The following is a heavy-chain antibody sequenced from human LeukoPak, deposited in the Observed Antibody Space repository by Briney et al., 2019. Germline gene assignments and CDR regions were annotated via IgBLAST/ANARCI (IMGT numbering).Heavy chain of an antibody. CDR2: ISYDGSNK. J-gene: IGHJ4*02. D-gene: IGHD3-22*01. Sequence: GRSLRLSCAASGFTFSSYGTHWVRQAPGKGLEWVAVISYDGSNKYYADSVKGRFTISRDNSKNTLYLQMNSLRAEDTAVYYCAKEATYYYDSSGYDYIDYFDYWGQGTLVTVSS. CDR3: AKEATYYYDSSGYDYIDYFDY. CDR1: GFTFSSYG. V-gene: IGHV3-30*18.